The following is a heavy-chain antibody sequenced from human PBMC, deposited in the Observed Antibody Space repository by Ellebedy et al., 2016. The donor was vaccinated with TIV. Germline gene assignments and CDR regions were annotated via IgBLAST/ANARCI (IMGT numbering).Heavy chain of an antibody. D-gene: IGHD6-6*01. J-gene: IGHJ4*02. V-gene: IGHV3-11*01. Sequence: GGSLRLXCAASGFTFSNYYMSWIRQAPGKGLEWLSYISSSGSDKYYGDSVEGRFTISRDNAKNSLYLQMNSLRGEDTAVYYCARGPVRSDYDYWGQGTLVTVSS. CDR1: GFTFSNYY. CDR2: ISSSGSDK. CDR3: ARGPVRSDYDY.